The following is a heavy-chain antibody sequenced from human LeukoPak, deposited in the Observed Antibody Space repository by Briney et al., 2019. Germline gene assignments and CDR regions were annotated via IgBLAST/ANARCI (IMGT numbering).Heavy chain of an antibody. CDR1: GSMYNYY. CDR2: IHYNGIT. J-gene: IGHJ4*02. Sequence: SETLSLTCTVSGSMYNYYWSWIRQPPGKGLEWIGYIHYNGITNYNPPLKSRVTMSLDTSKNQVSLKLNSVTAADTAVYYCARHISSGGTYAHFDYWGQGTLVTVSS. D-gene: IGHD1-26*01. CDR3: ARHISSGGTYAHFDY. V-gene: IGHV4-59*08.